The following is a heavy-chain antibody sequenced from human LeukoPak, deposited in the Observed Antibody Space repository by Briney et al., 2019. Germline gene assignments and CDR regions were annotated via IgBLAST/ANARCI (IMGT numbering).Heavy chain of an antibody. CDR3: ARDESPAQLVPGDGWFDP. J-gene: IGHJ5*02. CDR2: IIPIFGTA. CDR1: GGTFSSYA. D-gene: IGHD6-6*01. Sequence: SVKVSCKASGGTFSSYAISWVRQAPGQGLEWMGGIIPIFGTANYAQKFQGRVTITTDESTSTAYMELSSLRSEDTAVYYCARDESPAQLVPGDGWFDPWGQGTLVTVSS. V-gene: IGHV1-69*05.